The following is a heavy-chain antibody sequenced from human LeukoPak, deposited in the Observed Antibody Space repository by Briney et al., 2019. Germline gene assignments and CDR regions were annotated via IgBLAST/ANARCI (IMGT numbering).Heavy chain of an antibody. CDR3: VRQRRYCSSSSCHTFDY. CDR1: GGSFSGHY. Sequence: SETLSLTCAVYGGSFSGHYWSWIRQPPGKGLEWIGAIYHSGSAYYNPSLKSRVTMSVDTSKNQFSLKLTSVTAADTAVYYCVRQRRYCSSSSCHTFDYWGQGALVTVSS. CDR2: IYHSGSA. V-gene: IGHV4-34*01. J-gene: IGHJ4*02. D-gene: IGHD2-2*02.